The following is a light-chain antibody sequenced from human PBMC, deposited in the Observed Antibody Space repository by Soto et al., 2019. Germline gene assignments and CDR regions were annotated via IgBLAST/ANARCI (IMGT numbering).Light chain of an antibody. Sequence: QSALTQPPSASGSPGQSVTVSCTGTSSDIGGYYYVSWYQQHPGKAPKLIIYEVTKRPSGVPDRFSGSKSGNTASLTVSGLQAEDEADYYCSSYAGSNTPDVVFGGGTKVTVL. CDR3: SSYAGSNTPDVV. V-gene: IGLV2-8*01. CDR2: EVT. J-gene: IGLJ2*01. CDR1: SSDIGGYYY.